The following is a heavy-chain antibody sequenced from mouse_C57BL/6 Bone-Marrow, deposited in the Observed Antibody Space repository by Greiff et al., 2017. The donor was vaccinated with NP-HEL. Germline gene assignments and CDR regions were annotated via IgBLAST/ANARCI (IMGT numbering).Heavy chain of an antibody. Sequence: EVQRVESGGGLVQPKGSLKLSCAASGFSFNTYAMNWVRQAPGKGLEWVARIRSKSNNYATYYADSVKDRFTISRDDSESMLYLQMNNLKTEDTAMYYCVRHEGNWEAWFAYWGQGTLVTVSA. V-gene: IGHV10-1*01. CDR1: GFSFNTYA. J-gene: IGHJ3*01. CDR2: IRSKSNNYAT. D-gene: IGHD4-1*01. CDR3: VRHEGNWEAWFAY.